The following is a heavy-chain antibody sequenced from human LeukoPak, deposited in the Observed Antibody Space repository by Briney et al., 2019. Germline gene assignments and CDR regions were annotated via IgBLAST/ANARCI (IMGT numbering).Heavy chain of an antibody. J-gene: IGHJ1*01. D-gene: IGHD3-22*01. CDR3: AREDNYYDSSGYYHGYFQH. Sequence: SETLSLTCTVSGGSISSYYWSCIRQPAGKGLEWIGRIYTSGSTNYNPSLKSRVTMSVDTSKNQFSLKLSSVTAADTAVYYCAREDNYYDSSGYYHGYFQHWGQGTLVTVSS. CDR2: IYTSGST. V-gene: IGHV4-4*07. CDR1: GGSISSYY.